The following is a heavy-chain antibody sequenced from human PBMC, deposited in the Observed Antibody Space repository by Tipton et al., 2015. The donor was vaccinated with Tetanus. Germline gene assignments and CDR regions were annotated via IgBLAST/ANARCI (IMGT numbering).Heavy chain of an antibody. CDR1: GGSISSYY. V-gene: IGHV4-59*01. J-gene: IGHJ4*02. CDR2: IYYSGST. Sequence: LRLSCTVSGGSISSYYWSWIRQPPGKGLEWIGYIYYSGSTNYNPSLKSRVTISVDTSKNQFSLKLSSVTAEDTAVYYCVRDGGSSGWLAYWGQGTLVTVSS. D-gene: IGHD6-19*01. CDR3: VRDGGSSGWLAY.